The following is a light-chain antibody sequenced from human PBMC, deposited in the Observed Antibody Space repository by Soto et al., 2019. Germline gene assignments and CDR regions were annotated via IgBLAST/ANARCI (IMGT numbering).Light chain of an antibody. Sequence: QPVLTQSSSASASLGSSVKLTRTLSSGHSSYIIAWHQQQPGKAPRYLMKLEGSGSYNKGSGVPDRFSGSSSGADRYLTISNLQFEDEADYYCETWDSNTHTVFGGGTKLTVL. CDR3: ETWDSNTHTV. J-gene: IGLJ3*02. V-gene: IGLV4-60*02. CDR2: LEGSGSY. CDR1: SGHSSYI.